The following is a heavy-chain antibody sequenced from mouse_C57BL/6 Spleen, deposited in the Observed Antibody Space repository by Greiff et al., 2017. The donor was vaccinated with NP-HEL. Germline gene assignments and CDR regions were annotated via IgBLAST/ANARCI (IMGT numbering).Heavy chain of an antibody. CDR2: INYDGSST. CDR1: GFTFSDYY. CDR3: ARDTYYYGSSYEAMDY. Sequence: EVMLVESEGGLVQPGSSMKLSCTASGFTFSDYYMAWVRQVPEKGLEWVANINYDGSSTYYLDSLKSRFIISRDNAKNILYLQMSSLKSEDTATYYCARDTYYYGSSYEAMDYWGQGTSVTVSS. V-gene: IGHV5-16*01. D-gene: IGHD1-1*01. J-gene: IGHJ4*01.